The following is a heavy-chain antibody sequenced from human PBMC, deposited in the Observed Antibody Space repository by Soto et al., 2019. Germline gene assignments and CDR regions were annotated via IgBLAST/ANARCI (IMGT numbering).Heavy chain of an antibody. CDR3: ANPSIVGAGYR. J-gene: IGHJ3*01. CDR2: TYPGDSAT. D-gene: IGHD1-26*01. V-gene: IGHV5-51*01. CDR1: GFAFSNYW. Sequence: GESLKISCKTSGFAFSNYWVGWVRQMPGKGFEWMGITYPGDSATKYSPSFQGQVTISADKSISTAYLQWSSLKASDTAMYYCANPSIVGAGYRWGQGTMVTVSS.